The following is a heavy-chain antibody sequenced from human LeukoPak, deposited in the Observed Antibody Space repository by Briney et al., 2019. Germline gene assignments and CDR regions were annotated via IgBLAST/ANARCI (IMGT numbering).Heavy chain of an antibody. CDR1: GGSISSYY. J-gene: IGHJ4*02. Sequence: SETLSLTCTVSGGSISSYYWSWIRQPPGKGLEWIGYIYYSGSTNYNPSLKSRVTISVDTSKNQFSLKLSSVTAADTAVYYCASPYSSSWYPSYFDYWGQGPLVPVSS. CDR3: ASPYSSSWYPSYFDY. CDR2: IYYSGST. V-gene: IGHV4-59*01. D-gene: IGHD6-13*01.